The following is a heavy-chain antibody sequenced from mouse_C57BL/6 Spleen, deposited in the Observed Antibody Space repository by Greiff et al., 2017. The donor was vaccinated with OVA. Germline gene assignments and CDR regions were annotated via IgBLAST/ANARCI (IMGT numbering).Heavy chain of an antibody. CDR3: AREEGYDYDGDYFDY. D-gene: IGHD2-4*01. Sequence: QVQLQQSGAELVKPGASVKLSCKASGYTFTSYWMHWVKQRPGRGLEWIGRIDPNSGGTKYNEKFKSKATLTVDKPSSTAYMQLSSLTSEDSAVYYCAREEGYDYDGDYFDYWGQGTTLTVSS. V-gene: IGHV1-72*01. J-gene: IGHJ2*01. CDR1: GYTFTSYW. CDR2: IDPNSGGT.